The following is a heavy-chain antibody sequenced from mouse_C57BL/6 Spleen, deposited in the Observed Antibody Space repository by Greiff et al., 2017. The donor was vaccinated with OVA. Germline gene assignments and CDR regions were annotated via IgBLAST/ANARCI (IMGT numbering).Heavy chain of an antibody. Sequence: EVQRVESGPELVKPGASVKIPCKASGYTFTDYNMDWVKQSHGKSLEWIGDINPNNGGTIYNQKFKGKATLTVDKSSSTAYMELRSLTSEDTAVYYCARLGREGFAYWGQGTLVTVSA. D-gene: IGHD4-1*01. V-gene: IGHV1-18*01. CDR1: GYTFTDYN. CDR3: ARLGREGFAY. J-gene: IGHJ3*01. CDR2: INPNNGGT.